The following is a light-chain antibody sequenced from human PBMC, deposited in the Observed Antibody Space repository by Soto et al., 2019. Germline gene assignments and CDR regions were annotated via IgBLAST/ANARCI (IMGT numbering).Light chain of an antibody. V-gene: IGKV1-5*01. J-gene: IGKJ1*01. CDR1: QSVNTW. Sequence: DIQMTQSPSTLSASVGDRVTITCRASQSVNTWLAWYQQKPGKAPRLLIYDASNLQGGVPSRFSGSGSGTEFTLTISSLQPDDFATYYCQQYNTYSWTFGQGTKLEVK. CDR3: QQYNTYSWT. CDR2: DAS.